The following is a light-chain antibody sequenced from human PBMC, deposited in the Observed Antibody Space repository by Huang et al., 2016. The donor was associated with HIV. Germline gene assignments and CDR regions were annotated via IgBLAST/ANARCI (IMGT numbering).Light chain of an antibody. Sequence: EVVMTQSPATLSVSPGEKATLSCRSSQTVSSNLAWYQQKPGQAPRLLIYSASTRATGTPARFRCSGSGTEFTLTITSLQSEDFAVYYCQQYNNWPPWTFGQGTKVEIK. CDR1: QTVSSN. CDR3: QQYNNWPPWT. CDR2: SAS. V-gene: IGKV3-15*01. J-gene: IGKJ1*01.